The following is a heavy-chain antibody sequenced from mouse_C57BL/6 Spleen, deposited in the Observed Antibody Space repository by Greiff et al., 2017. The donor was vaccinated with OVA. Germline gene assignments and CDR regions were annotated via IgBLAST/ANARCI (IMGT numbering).Heavy chain of an antibody. D-gene: IGHD2-1*01. V-gene: IGHV1-72*01. CDR1: GYTFTSYW. CDR2: IDPNSGGT. J-gene: IGHJ4*01. Sequence: VQLQQPGAELVKPGASVKLSCKASGYTFTSYWMHWVKQRPGRGLEWIGRIDPNSGGTKYNEKFKSKATLTVDKPSSTAYMQLSSLSSEDSAVYYCAREKIYGNYPYYAMDYWGQGTSVTVSS. CDR3: AREKIYGNYPYYAMDY.